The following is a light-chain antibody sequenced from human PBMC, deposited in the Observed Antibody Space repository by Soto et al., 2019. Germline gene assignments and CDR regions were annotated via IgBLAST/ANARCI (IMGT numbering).Light chain of an antibody. CDR1: QSVSSSY. J-gene: IGKJ2*01. Sequence: EIVLTQSPGTLSLSPGERATLSCRASQSVSSSYLAWYQQKPGQAPRLLIYGASSRATGIPGRFSGSGSGTDFTLTISRLEPEDFVVYYCQQYDSSYTFGQGTKLEIK. CDR2: GAS. V-gene: IGKV3-20*01. CDR3: QQYDSSYT.